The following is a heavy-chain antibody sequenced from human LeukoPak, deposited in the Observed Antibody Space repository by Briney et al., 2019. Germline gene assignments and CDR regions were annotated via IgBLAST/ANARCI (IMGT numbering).Heavy chain of an antibody. CDR2: IYYSGTT. J-gene: IGHJ4*02. CDR1: GGSISSYY. CDR3: ARNVPWRGSDSGNF. Sequence: PSETLSLTCTVSGGSISSYYWSWIRQPPGKGLEWIGYIYYSGTTNYKPSLKSRVTISVDTSKNQFSLKLSSVTAADTAVYYCARNVPWRGSDSGNFWGQGTLVTVSS. V-gene: IGHV4-59*01. D-gene: IGHD3-10*01.